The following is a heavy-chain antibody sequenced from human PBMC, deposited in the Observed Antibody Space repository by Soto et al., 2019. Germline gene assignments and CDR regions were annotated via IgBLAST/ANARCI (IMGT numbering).Heavy chain of an antibody. Sequence: QVQLVQSGAEVKKPGSSVKVSCKASGGTFSSYAISWVRQAPGQGLEWMGGIIPIFGTANYAQKFQGRVTITADXXTXTXSRELSSLRSEDTAVYYCARVKYYYDSSGYYSIFDYWGQGTLVTVSS. J-gene: IGHJ4*02. CDR1: GGTFSSYA. V-gene: IGHV1-69*12. CDR3: ARVKYYYDSSGYYSIFDY. CDR2: IIPIFGTA. D-gene: IGHD3-22*01.